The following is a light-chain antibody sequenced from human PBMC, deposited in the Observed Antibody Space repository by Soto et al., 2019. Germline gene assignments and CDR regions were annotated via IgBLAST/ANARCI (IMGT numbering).Light chain of an antibody. Sequence: EIVMTQSPATLSVSPGERATLSCRASQSVGGNLAWYQQKPGQAPRLLIYVASTRATGIRARFSGSGSGTEFTLTISSLQSEDSAVYYCQQYNNWPQTFGQGTKVEIK. CDR1: QSVGGN. CDR2: VAS. J-gene: IGKJ1*01. V-gene: IGKV3-15*01. CDR3: QQYNNWPQT.